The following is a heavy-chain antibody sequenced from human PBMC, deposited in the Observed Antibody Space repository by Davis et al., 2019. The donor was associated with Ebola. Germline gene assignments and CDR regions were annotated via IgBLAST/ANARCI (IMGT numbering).Heavy chain of an antibody. J-gene: IGHJ4*02. Sequence: SETLSLTCTVSGGSVSSGSYYWSWIRQPPGKGLEWIGYIYYSGSTNYNPSLKSRVTISVDTSKNQFSLKLSSVTAADTAVYYCARSTGGKGGWYIDYWGQGTLVTVSS. V-gene: IGHV4-61*01. D-gene: IGHD6-19*01. CDR1: GGSVSSGSYY. CDR2: IYYSGST. CDR3: ARSTGGKGGWYIDY.